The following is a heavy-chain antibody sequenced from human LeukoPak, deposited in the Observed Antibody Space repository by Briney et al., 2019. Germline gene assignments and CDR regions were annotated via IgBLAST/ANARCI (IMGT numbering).Heavy chain of an antibody. CDR3: ARELSSSGYYFDS. V-gene: IGHV3-21*01. J-gene: IGHJ4*02. Sequence: GGSLRLSCEDSRFSLTSMDWVRQAPGKGLEWVSSISSSSAYIYYADSVRGRFTISRDNAKNSLYLQMNSLRAEDTAVYYCARELSSSGYYFDSWGQGNLVTVSS. CDR2: ISSSSAYI. CDR1: RFSLTS. D-gene: IGHD5-18*01.